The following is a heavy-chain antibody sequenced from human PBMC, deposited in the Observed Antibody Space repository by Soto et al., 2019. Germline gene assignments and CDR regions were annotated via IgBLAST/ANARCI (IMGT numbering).Heavy chain of an antibody. CDR3: AKDRQLGFSLYYFDY. D-gene: IGHD5-18*01. CDR1: GFTFSSYG. Sequence: QVQLVESGGGVVQPGRSLRLSCAASGFTFSSYGMHWVRQAPGKGLEWVAVISYHGSNKDYADSVKGRFTISRDNSKNTLYLQMNSLRGEDTAVYYCAKDRQLGFSLYYFDYWGEGTLVTVSS. J-gene: IGHJ4*02. CDR2: ISYHGSNK. V-gene: IGHV3-30*18.